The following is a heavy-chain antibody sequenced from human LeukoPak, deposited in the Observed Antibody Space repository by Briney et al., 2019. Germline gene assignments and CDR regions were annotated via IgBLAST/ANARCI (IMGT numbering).Heavy chain of an antibody. V-gene: IGHV4-59*12. Sequence: SETLSLTCTVSGGSISSYYWSWIRQPPGKGLEWIGYIYYSGSTNYNPSLKGRVTISVDTSKNQFSLKLSSVTAADTAVYYCARTSRRGGSIDYWGQGTLVTVSS. D-gene: IGHD2-15*01. J-gene: IGHJ4*02. CDR1: GGSISSYY. CDR3: ARTSRRGGSIDY. CDR2: IYYSGST.